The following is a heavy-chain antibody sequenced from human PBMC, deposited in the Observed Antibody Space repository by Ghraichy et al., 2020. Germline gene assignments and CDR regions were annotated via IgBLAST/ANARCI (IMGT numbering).Heavy chain of an antibody. J-gene: IGHJ4*02. CDR2: INHSGST. D-gene: IGHD5-18*01. V-gene: IGHV4-34*01. CDR3: ARGGLRRYSYGYAPYYFDY. CDR1: GGSFSGYY. Sequence: SETLSLTCAVYGGSFSGYYWSWIRQPPGKGLEWIGEINHSGSTNYNPSLKSRVTISVDTSKNQFSLKLSSVTAADTAVYYCARGGLRRYSYGYAPYYFDYWGQGTLVTVSS.